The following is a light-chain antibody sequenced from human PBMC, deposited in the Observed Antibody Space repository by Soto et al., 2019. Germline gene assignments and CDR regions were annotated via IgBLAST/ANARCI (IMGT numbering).Light chain of an antibody. CDR1: QSVSSN. CDR3: EHYNNCPRT. V-gene: IGKV3-15*01. J-gene: IGKJ1*01. CDR2: GAS. Sequence: EIVITQSSATLSVSPGEGATLSCRASQSVSSNLAWYQQKPGQAPRLLIYGASTSATGIPARFSGSGSGTEFTLTICSLQSEDFAVSSCEHYNNCPRTFGQGT.